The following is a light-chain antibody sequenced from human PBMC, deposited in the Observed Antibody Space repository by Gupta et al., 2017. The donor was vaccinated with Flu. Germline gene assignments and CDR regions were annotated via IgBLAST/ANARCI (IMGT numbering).Light chain of an antibody. CDR3: CSYAGRSTWV. J-gene: IGLJ3*02. Sequence: QSALTQPASVSGSPGQSITISCPGTSTDVGSYNLVSWYQQHPGKAPKLMIYADSERPSGVSNRFSGSKSGNRASLTISGLQADDEADYYCCSYAGRSTWVFGGGTKLTVL. V-gene: IGLV2-23*01. CDR2: ADS. CDR1: STDVGSYNL.